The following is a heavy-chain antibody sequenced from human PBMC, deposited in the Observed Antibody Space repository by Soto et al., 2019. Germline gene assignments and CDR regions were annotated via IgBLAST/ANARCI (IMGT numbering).Heavy chain of an antibody. J-gene: IGHJ5*02. V-gene: IGHV3-7*03. CDR1: GFTFNTFW. CDR2: IKHDGSET. Sequence: GGSLRLSCAASGFTFNTFWMSWVRQSPGKGLEWVANIKHDGSETYYADSVKGRFTISRDNAKDSLFLQMNTLRTEDTAVYYCARLTSITGTTRWFDPWGQGTLVTVS. CDR3: ARLTSITGTTRWFDP. D-gene: IGHD1-7*01.